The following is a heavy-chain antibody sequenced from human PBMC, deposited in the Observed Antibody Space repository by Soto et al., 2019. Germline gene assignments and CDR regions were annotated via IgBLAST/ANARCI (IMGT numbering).Heavy chain of an antibody. J-gene: IGHJ6*02. V-gene: IGHV3-33*01. CDR1: GFTFSSYG. CDR2: IWSDGSHK. D-gene: IGHD1-7*01. Sequence: QVQLVESGGGVVQPGRSLRLSCAASGFTFSSYGMHWVRQAPGKGLEWVALIWSDGSHKYYADSVKGRFTFSRDNSKNTLDLQMNSLRAEDSAVYYCARDWGVRSGTVRSNGLDVWGQGTTVTVSS. CDR3: ARDWGVRSGTVRSNGLDV.